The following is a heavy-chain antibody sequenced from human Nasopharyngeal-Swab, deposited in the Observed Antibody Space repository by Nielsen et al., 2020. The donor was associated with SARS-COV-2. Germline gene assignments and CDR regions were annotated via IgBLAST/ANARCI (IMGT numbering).Heavy chain of an antibody. Sequence: GSLRLSCTVSGGSISSSSSYWGWIRQPPGKGLEWIGSIYYSGSTYYNPSLKSRVTISVDTSKNQFSLKLSSVTAADTAVYYCVGSSWYGDYYYYYGMDVWGQGTTVTVSS. CDR1: GGSISSSSSY. J-gene: IGHJ6*02. CDR2: IYYSGST. CDR3: VGSSWYGDYYYYYGMDV. V-gene: IGHV4-39*07. D-gene: IGHD6-13*01.